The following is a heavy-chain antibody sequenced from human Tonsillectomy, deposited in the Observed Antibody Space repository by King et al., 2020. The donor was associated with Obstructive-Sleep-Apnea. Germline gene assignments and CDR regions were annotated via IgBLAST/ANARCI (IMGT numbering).Heavy chain of an antibody. CDR2: IYYSGST. Sequence: VQLQESGPGLVKPSETLSLTCTVSGGSISSYYWSWIRQPPGKGLEWIGYIYYSGSTNYNPSLKSRVTISVDTSKNQFSLKLSSVTAADTAVYYCARAGPSLFGELSLDYWGQGTLVTVSS. D-gene: IGHD3-10*01. CDR3: ARAGPSLFGELSLDY. V-gene: IGHV4-59*01. J-gene: IGHJ4*02. CDR1: GGSISSYY.